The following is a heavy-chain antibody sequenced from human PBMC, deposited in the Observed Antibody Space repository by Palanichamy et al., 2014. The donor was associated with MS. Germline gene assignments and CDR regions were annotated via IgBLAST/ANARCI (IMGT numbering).Heavy chain of an antibody. CDR2: IEGIHYGERT. Sequence: EVRVLESGGDLVXPGGSLRLSCTASGFTFSTYAMTWVRQSPGKGLEWVSGIEGIHYGERTYYAGSVRGRFTISRDNSKNTVYLHMNNVRADDTAIYYCAQVILVNPTWGFDHWGQGTVVTVSS. V-gene: IGHV3-23*01. J-gene: IGHJ5*02. CDR1: GFTFSTYA. D-gene: IGHD3/OR15-3a*01. CDR3: AQVILVNPTWGFDH.